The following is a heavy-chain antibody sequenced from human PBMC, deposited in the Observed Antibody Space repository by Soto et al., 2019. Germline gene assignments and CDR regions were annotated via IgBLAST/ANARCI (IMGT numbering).Heavy chain of an antibody. Sequence: QVQLQQWGAGLLKPSETLSLTCAVYGGSFSDYYWSWIRQSPGKGLEWIGEINHSGSTNYNPSLKSRVTMSVDTSKNQFSLKLNSVTAADTAVYYCAADPAGTSPTGYYYYMDVWGKGTTVTVSS. J-gene: IGHJ6*03. D-gene: IGHD3-9*01. CDR1: GGSFSDYY. CDR2: INHSGST. CDR3: AADPAGTSPTGYYYYMDV. V-gene: IGHV4-34*01.